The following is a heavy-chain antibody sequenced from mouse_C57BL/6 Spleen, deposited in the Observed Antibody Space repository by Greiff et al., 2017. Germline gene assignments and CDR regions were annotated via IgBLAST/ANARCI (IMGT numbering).Heavy chain of an antibody. D-gene: IGHD2-1*01. CDR2: INPYNGDT. Sequence: EVKLVESGPELVKPGDSVKISCKASGYSFTGYFMNWVMQSHGKSLEWIGRINPYNGDTFYNQKFKGKATLTVDKSSSTAHMELRSLTSEDSAVYYCARWVNYLYYFDYWGQGTTLTVSS. CDR3: ARWVNYLYYFDY. V-gene: IGHV1-20*01. J-gene: IGHJ2*01. CDR1: GYSFTGYF.